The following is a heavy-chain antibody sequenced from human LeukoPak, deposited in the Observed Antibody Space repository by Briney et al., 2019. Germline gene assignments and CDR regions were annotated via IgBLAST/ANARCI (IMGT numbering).Heavy chain of an antibody. D-gene: IGHD1-26*01. J-gene: IGHJ4*02. CDR2: IYSGGST. CDR3: ARDRSPLRELYYFDY. V-gene: IGHV3-53*01. Sequence: GGSLRLSCAASGFTVSNNYMGWVRQAPGKGLEWVSVIYSGGSTYSADSVKGRFTISRDNAKNSLYLQMNSLRAEDTAVYYCARDRSPLRELYYFDYWGQGTLVTVSS. CDR1: GFTVSNNY.